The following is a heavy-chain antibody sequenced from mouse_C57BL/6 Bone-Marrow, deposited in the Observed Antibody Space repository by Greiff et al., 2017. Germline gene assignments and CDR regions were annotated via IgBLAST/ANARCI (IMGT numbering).Heavy chain of an antibody. D-gene: IGHD2-5*01. CDR2: IDPSDSYT. Sequence: QVQLQQPGAELVKPGASVKLSCKASGYTFTSYWMQWVKQRPGQGLEWIGEIDPSDSYTNYTQQFKGKATLTVDTSSSTAYMQLSSLTSEDSAVYYCARRDSNYGYGGKGTTLTVSS. J-gene: IGHJ2*01. V-gene: IGHV1-50*01. CDR3: ARRDSNYGY. CDR1: GYTFTSYW.